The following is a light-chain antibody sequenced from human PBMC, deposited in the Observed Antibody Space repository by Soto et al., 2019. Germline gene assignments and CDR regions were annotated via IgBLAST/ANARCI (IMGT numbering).Light chain of an antibody. CDR1: SSDIGLYNY. CDR3: SSYAGDINLDV. V-gene: IGLV2-8*01. Sequence: QSALTQPPSASGSPGQSVTISCAGTSSDIGLYNYVSWYQHHPGKAPKLIIYEVSKRPSGVPDRFSGSKSGNTASLTVSGLPAEDEADYYCSSYAGDINLDVFGGGTKLTVL. CDR2: EVS. J-gene: IGLJ3*02.